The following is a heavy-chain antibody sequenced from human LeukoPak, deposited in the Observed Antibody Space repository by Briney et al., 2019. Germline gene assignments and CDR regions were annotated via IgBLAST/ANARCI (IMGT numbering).Heavy chain of an antibody. Sequence: PGGSLRLSCAASGFTFSSYGMHWVRQAPGKGLEWVAVISYDGSNKYYADSVKGRFTISRDNSKNTPYLQMNSLRAEDTAVYYCAKGGTALIAAAGPSEFDYWGQGTLVTVSS. CDR1: GFTFSSYG. J-gene: IGHJ4*02. D-gene: IGHD6-13*01. V-gene: IGHV3-30*18. CDR3: AKGGTALIAAAGPSEFDY. CDR2: ISYDGSNK.